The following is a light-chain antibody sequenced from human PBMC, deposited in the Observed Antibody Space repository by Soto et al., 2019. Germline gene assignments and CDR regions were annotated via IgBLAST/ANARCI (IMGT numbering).Light chain of an antibody. V-gene: IGKV2-28*01. CDR1: QSLLHSNGKNY. CDR3: MQALQSPR. J-gene: IGKJ1*01. CDR2: LGS. Sequence: DFVMPQSPLSLPVTPGEPASISCRSSQSLLHSNGKNYLDWYLQKPGQSPQLLIYLGSNRASGVPDRFTGSGSGTEFTLTISRVEAEDVAVYYCMQALQSPRFGKGNKVEIK.